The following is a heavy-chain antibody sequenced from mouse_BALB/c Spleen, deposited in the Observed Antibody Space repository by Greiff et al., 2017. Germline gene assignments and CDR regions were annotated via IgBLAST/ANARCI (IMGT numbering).Heavy chain of an antibody. V-gene: IGHV5-12-2*01. CDR2: ISNGGGST. D-gene: IGHD1-1*01. CDR1: GFPFSSYT. J-gene: IGHJ2*01. Sequence: EVKLEESGGGLVQPGGSLKLSCAASGFPFSSYTMSWVRQTQEKRLEWVAYISNGGGSTYYPDTVKGRFTISRDNAKNTLYLQMSSLKSEDTAMYYCARHYYGSYYFDYWGQGTTLTVSS. CDR3: ARHYYGSYYFDY.